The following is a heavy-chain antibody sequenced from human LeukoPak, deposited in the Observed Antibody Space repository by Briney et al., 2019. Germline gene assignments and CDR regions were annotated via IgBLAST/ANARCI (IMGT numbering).Heavy chain of an antibody. CDR3: ASQGYDIWTGYYGFDY. J-gene: IGHJ4*02. CDR1: GGSISSYY. V-gene: IGHV4-59*01. D-gene: IGHD3-9*01. CDR2: IYYSGST. Sequence: SETLSLTCTVSGGSISSYYWSWIRQPPGKGLEWIGYIYYSGSTNYNPSLKSRVTISVDTSKTQFSLKLSSVTAADTAVYYCASQGYDIWTGYYGFDYWGQGTLVTVSS.